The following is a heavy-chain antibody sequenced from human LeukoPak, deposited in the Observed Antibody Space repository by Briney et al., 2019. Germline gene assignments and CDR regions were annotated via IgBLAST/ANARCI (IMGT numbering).Heavy chain of an antibody. Sequence: PSETLSLTCAVSGGSLSSFYWSWIRQPPGKGLEWIGYIYYSGSTNYNPSLKSRVTISVDTSKNQFSLKLSSVTAADMAVYYCARVRAKYDSSGYYYLRFFDYWGQGTLVTVSS. CDR2: IYYSGST. V-gene: IGHV4-59*01. CDR1: GGSLSSFY. J-gene: IGHJ4*02. D-gene: IGHD3-22*01. CDR3: ARVRAKYDSSGYYYLRFFDY.